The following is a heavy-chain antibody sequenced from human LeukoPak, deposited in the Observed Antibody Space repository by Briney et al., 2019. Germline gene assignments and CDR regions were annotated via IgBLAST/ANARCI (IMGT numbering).Heavy chain of an antibody. D-gene: IGHD3-16*01. Sequence: PGGSLRLSCAASGFTFSDYAMSWVRQTPGWGLEWVSTISGCAGSTHNADSVKGRFTISRDNSKNTLYLHVSSLRVEDTAVYYCAKDRGFNYGYGFDYWGQGNLVTVSS. J-gene: IGHJ4*02. V-gene: IGHV3-23*01. CDR1: GFTFSDYA. CDR3: AKDRGFNYGYGFDY. CDR2: ISGCAGST.